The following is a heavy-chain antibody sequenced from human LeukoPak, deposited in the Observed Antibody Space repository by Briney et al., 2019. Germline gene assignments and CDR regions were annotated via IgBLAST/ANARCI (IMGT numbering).Heavy chain of an antibody. CDR1: GYTFTGYY. V-gene: IGHV1-2*02. J-gene: IGHJ4*02. CDR2: INPNSGGT. CDR3: ARGIAAAGTSLDY. D-gene: IGHD6-13*01. Sequence: ASVKVSCKASGYTFTGYYMHWVRQAPGQGLEWMGWINPNSGGTNYAQKFQGRVTMTRDTSISTAYMELSRLRSDDTAVYYCARGIAAAGTSLDYWGQGTLVTVSS.